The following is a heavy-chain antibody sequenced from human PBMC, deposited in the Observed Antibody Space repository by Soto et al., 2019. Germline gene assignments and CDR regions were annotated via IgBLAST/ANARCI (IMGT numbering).Heavy chain of an antibody. CDR3: ARPTSRVEWVAAIPVGAFDI. J-gene: IGHJ3*02. Sequence: SETLSLTCTVSGGSISSSSYYWGWIRQPPGKGLEWIGSIYYSGSTYYNPSLKSRVTISVDTSKNQFSLKLSSVTTADTAVYYCARPTSRVEWVAAIPVGAFDIWGQGTMVTVSS. V-gene: IGHV4-39*01. D-gene: IGHD2-15*01. CDR1: GGSISSSSYY. CDR2: IYYSGST.